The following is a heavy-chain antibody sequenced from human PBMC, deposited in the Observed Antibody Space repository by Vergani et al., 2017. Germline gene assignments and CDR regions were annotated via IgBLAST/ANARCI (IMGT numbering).Heavy chain of an antibody. J-gene: IGHJ3*02. D-gene: IGHD1-1*01. CDR3: ARDRINDQDAFDI. CDR1: GFTVSSNY. Sequence: EVQLVESGGGLIQPGGSLRLSCAASGFTVSSNYMSWVRQAPGKGLEWVSVIYSGGSTYYADSVKGRFTISRDNSKNTLYLQMNSLRAEDTAVYYCARDRINDQDAFDIWGQGTMVTVSS. CDR2: IYSGGST. V-gene: IGHV3-53*01.